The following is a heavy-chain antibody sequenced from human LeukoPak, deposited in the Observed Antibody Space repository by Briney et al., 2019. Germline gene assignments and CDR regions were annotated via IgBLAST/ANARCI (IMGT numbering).Heavy chain of an antibody. CDR3: ARAYSSGWYQQPGWFDP. J-gene: IGHJ5*02. Sequence: PGGSLRLSCAASGFTFSSYWISWVRQAPGKGLEWVANIKQDGSEKYYVDSVKGRFTISRDNAKNSLYLQMNSLRAEDTAVYYCARAYSSGWYQQPGWFDPWGQGTLVTVSS. D-gene: IGHD6-19*01. V-gene: IGHV3-7*01. CDR1: GFTFSSYW. CDR2: IKQDGSEK.